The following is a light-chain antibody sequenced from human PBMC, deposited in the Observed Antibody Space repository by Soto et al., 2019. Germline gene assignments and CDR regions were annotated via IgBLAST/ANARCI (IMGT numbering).Light chain of an antibody. CDR1: QRISSY. Sequence: DIQMTQSPSSLSASVGDRVNITCRASQRISSYLNWYQQRPGKAPKVLINTASSLQSGVPSRFNGSGSGTDCTLTISALQPEDVASYYYPQSDGTPHTSARGTTLEIK. CDR2: TAS. CDR3: PQSDGTPHT. V-gene: IGKV1-39*01. J-gene: IGKJ2*01.